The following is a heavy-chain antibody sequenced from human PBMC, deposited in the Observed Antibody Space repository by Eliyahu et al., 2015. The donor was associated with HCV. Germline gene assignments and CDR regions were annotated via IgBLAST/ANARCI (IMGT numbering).Heavy chain of an antibody. CDR3: ARGEIQPPGRLDY. D-gene: IGHD3-10*01. CDR1: GGSFSGYY. CDR2: ITDSGST. V-gene: IGHV4-34*02. Sequence: QVQLQQGGAGLVKPSETLSLTCAVYGGSFSGYYWNWIRQSPGKGLEWIGEITDSGSTSYSPSLKSRVTISIDTSKNHFSLRLSSVTAADTAVYYCARGEIQPPGRLDYWGQGTLVPVSS. J-gene: IGHJ4*02.